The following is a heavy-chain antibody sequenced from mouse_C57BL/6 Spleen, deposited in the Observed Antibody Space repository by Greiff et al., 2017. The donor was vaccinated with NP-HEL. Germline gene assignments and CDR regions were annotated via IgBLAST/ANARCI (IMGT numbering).Heavy chain of an antibody. CDR1: GYTFTSYW. CDR3: ARAGNYGYAMDY. Sequence: VKLQQPGAELVRPGSSVKLSCKASGYTFTSYWMHWVKQRPIQGLEWIGNIDPSDSETHYNQKFKDKATLTVDKSSSTAYMQLSSLTYEDSAVYYCARAGNYGYAMDYWGQGTSVTVSS. V-gene: IGHV1-52*01. D-gene: IGHD1-1*02. CDR2: IDPSDSET. J-gene: IGHJ4*01.